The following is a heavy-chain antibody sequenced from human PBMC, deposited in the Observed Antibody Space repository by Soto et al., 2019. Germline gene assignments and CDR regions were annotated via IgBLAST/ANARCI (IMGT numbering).Heavy chain of an antibody. CDR2: IIPIFGTA. Sequence: GASVKVSCKASGGTFSSYAISWVRQAPGQGLEWMGGIIPIFGTANYAQKFQGRVTITADESTSTAYMELSSLRSEDTAVYYCARTGTRDYYYYGMDVWGQGTTVTVSS. J-gene: IGHJ6*02. D-gene: IGHD1-1*01. CDR1: GGTFSSYA. V-gene: IGHV1-69*13. CDR3: ARTGTRDYYYYGMDV.